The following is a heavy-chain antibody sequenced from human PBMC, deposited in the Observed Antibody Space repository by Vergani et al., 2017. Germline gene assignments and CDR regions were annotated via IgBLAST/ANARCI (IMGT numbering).Heavy chain of an antibody. CDR3: AKLHTYRWQFSFDV. J-gene: IGHJ2*01. V-gene: IGHV4-59*11. CDR2: IHYSENT. D-gene: IGHD2-8*02. Sequence: QVQLQESGPGLVKSSETLALTCSVSFDSIRNLYCNWIRQPPGKGLEWIGSIHYSENTNYNPSLKTRVTISVDTSKNQFSLTLTSVTAADTAVYFCAKLHTYRWQFSFDVWGRGTHVTVSS. CDR1: FDSIRNLY.